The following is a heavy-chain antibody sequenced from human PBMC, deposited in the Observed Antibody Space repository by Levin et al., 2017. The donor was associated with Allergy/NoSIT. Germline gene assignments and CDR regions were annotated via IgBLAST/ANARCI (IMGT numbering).Heavy chain of an antibody. CDR3: ARDDDSSGYYLYGMDV. CDR1: GFTFSSYG. V-gene: IGHV3-33*01. Sequence: GESLKISCAASGFTFSSYGMHWVRQAPGKGLEWVAVIWYDGSNKYYADSVKGRFTISRDNSKNTLYLQMNSLRAEDTAVYYCARDDDSSGYYLYGMDVWGQGTTVTVSS. CDR2: IWYDGSNK. D-gene: IGHD3-22*01. J-gene: IGHJ6*02.